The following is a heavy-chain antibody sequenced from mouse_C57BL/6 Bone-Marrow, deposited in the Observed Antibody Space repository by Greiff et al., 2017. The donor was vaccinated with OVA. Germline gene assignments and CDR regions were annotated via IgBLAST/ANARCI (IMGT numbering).Heavy chain of an antibody. CDR2: INPSSGYT. Sequence: VQLQQSGAELARPGASVKMSCKASGYTFTSYTMHWVKQRPGQGLEWIGYINPSSGYTKYNQKFKDKATLTADKPSSTAYMQLSSLTSEDSAVYDCARGGLGYYYARDYWGQGTTVTVSS. V-gene: IGHV1-4*01. CDR1: GYTFTSYT. D-gene: IGHD3-3*01. CDR3: ARGGLGYYYARDY. J-gene: IGHJ4*01.